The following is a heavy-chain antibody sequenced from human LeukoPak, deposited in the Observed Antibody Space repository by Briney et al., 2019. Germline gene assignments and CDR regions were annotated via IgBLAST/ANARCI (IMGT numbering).Heavy chain of an antibody. CDR1: GGTFISYA. D-gene: IGHD3-10*01. CDR2: IIPIFGTA. CDR3: ARGPMSGEYFDY. J-gene: IGHJ4*02. V-gene: IGHV1-69*05. Sequence: GASVKVSCKASGGTFISYAISWVRQAPGKGLEGMGGIIPIFGTANYAQKFQGRVTITTDESTSTAYMELSSLRSEDTAVYYCARGPMSGEYFDYWGQGTLVTVSS.